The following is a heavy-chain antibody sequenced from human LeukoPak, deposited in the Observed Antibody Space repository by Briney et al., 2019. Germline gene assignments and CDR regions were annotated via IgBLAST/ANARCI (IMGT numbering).Heavy chain of an antibody. CDR1: GGSISSGGYY. CDR3: ARALLRWRFDY. V-gene: IGHV4-31*03. Sequence: SHTLSLTCPVSGGSISSGGYYWRWLRPHPGKGLAWIGYIYYSGSTYYNPSLKSRVTISVDTSKNQFSLKLSSVTAADTAVYYCARALLRWRFDYWGQGTLVTVSS. CDR2: IYYSGST. D-gene: IGHD4-23*01. J-gene: IGHJ4*02.